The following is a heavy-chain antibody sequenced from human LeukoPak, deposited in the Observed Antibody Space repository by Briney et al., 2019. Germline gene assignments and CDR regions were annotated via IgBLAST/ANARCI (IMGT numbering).Heavy chain of an antibody. J-gene: IGHJ3*02. CDR1: GFTFSSYA. Sequence: GGSLRLSCAASGFTFSSYAMSWVRQAPGKGLEWVSAISGSGGSTYYADSVKGRFTISRDNSKNTLYLQMNSLRAEDTAVYYCAKDRDDGWLLLLGSHGDAFDIWGQGTMVTVSS. D-gene: IGHD3-22*01. V-gene: IGHV3-23*01. CDR2: ISGSGGST. CDR3: AKDRDDGWLLLLGSHGDAFDI.